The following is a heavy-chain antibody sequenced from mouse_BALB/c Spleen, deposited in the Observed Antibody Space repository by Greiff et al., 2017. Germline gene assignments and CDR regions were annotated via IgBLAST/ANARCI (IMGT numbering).Heavy chain of an antibody. D-gene: IGHD2-10*01. V-gene: IGHV1-87*01. CDR3: ARSSAYYGNWFAY. CDR2: IYPGDGDT. J-gene: IGHJ3*01. Sequence: QVQLQQSGAELARPGASVKLSCKASGYTFTSYWMQWVKQRPGQGLEWIGAIYPGDGDTRYTQKFKGKATLTADKSSSTAYMQLSSLASEDSAVYYCARSSAYYGNWFAYWGQGTLVTVSA. CDR1: GYTFTSYW.